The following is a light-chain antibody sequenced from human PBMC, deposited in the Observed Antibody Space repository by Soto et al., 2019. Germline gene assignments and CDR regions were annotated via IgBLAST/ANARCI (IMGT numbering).Light chain of an antibody. CDR2: EVS. Sequence: QSALTQPASVSGSPGQSITISCTGTSSDVGGYNYVSWYQQHPGKAPKLMIYEVSKRPSGVSNRFSGSKSGNTASLTISGLQAEDEADYYFISYTSINTWVFGGGTKGTVL. J-gene: IGLJ3*02. CDR3: ISYTSINTWV. V-gene: IGLV2-14*01. CDR1: SSDVGGYNY.